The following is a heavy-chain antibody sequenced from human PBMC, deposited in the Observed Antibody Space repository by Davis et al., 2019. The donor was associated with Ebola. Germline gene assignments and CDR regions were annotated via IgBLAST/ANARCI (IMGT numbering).Heavy chain of an antibody. Sequence: MPSETLSLTCAVSGGSISSSNWWSWVRQPPGKGLEWIGEIYHSGSTNYNPSLKSRVTISVDKSKNQFSLKLSSVTAADTAVYYCARAGSGWFGELIYYYYYGMDVWGKGTTVTVSS. V-gene: IGHV4-4*02. D-gene: IGHD3-10*01. CDR1: GGSISSSNW. J-gene: IGHJ6*04. CDR2: IYHSGST. CDR3: ARAGSGWFGELIYYYYYGMDV.